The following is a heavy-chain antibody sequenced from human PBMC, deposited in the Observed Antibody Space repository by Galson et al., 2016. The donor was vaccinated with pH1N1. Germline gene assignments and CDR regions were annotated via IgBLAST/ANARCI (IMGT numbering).Heavy chain of an antibody. Sequence: SLRLSCAASGFTFTSYAMHWVRQAPGKGLEWVAVILYDGTNEYYADSVKGRFTISRDKTQSTVYLQMNSLRTEDTAVYYCARESEYSGHEGLHWAQGTLVIVSS. CDR3: ARESEYSGHEGLH. D-gene: IGHD5-12*01. CDR2: ILYDGTNE. V-gene: IGHV3-30*04. J-gene: IGHJ4*02. CDR1: GFTFTSYA.